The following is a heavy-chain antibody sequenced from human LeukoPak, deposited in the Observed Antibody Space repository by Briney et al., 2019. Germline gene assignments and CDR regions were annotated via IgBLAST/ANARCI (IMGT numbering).Heavy chain of an antibody. Sequence: GGSLRLSCAASGFTFSSYAMSWVRQAPGKGLEWVSAISGTGAGTYYADSVKGRFTISRDNSKNTLYLQMNSLRAEDTAVYYCAKEWFGELIGVFDYWGQGTLVTVSS. CDR3: AKEWFGELIGVFDY. CDR2: ISGTGAGT. V-gene: IGHV3-23*01. J-gene: IGHJ4*02. CDR1: GFTFSSYA. D-gene: IGHD3-10*01.